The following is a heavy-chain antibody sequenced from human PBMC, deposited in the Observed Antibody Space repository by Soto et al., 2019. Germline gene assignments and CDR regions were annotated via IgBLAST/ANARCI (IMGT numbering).Heavy chain of an antibody. V-gene: IGHV1-69*01. J-gene: IGHJ5*02. CDR3: ARVSDTAMVSWLDD. CDR1: GGTFSSYA. D-gene: IGHD5-18*01. CDR2: IIPIFGTA. Sequence: QVKLVQSGAEVKKPGSSVKVSCKASGGTFSSYAISWVRQAPGQGLEWMGGIIPIFGTANYAQKFQGRVAITADESTSIAYMELSILTSEDTAVYYCARVSDTAMVSWLDDWGRGTLVTASS.